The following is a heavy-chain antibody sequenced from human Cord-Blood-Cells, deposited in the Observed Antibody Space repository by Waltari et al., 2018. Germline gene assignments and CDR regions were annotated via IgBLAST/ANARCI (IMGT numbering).Heavy chain of an antibody. CDR1: GGSFSGYY. Sequence: QVQLQQWGAGLLKPSETLSLTCAVYGGSFSGYYWSWIRQPPGKGLEWIGEINHSGSTNYNPSLKSRVTISVDTSKNQFSLKLSSVTAADTAVYYCARGELGSHDAFDIWGQGTMVTVSS. D-gene: IGHD7-27*01. V-gene: IGHV4-34*01. CDR3: ARGELGSHDAFDI. CDR2: INHSGST. J-gene: IGHJ3*02.